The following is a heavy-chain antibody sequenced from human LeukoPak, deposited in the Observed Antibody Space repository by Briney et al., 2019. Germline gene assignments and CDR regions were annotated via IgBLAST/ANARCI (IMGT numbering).Heavy chain of an antibody. CDR3: ARVPHP. CDR2: IYNDGST. V-gene: IGHV3-53*01. J-gene: IGHJ5*02. Sequence: GGSLRLSCAASGFTVSSNYMSWVRQAPGKGLEWVSVIYNDGSTYYADSVKGRFTISRDDSKNTLYLQMSSLRVEDTAVYYCARVPHPWGQGTLVTVSS. CDR1: GFTVSSNY.